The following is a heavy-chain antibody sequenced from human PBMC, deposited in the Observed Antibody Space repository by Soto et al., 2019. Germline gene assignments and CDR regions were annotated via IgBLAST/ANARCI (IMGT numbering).Heavy chain of an antibody. V-gene: IGHV4-38-2*01. CDR1: GYSISSGYY. J-gene: IGHJ5*02. CDR2: IFHGGST. D-gene: IGHD3-22*01. CDR3: ARVGPWVPYYYDSSPYTFENWFDP. Sequence: SETLSLTCAVSGYSISSGYYWGWLRQPPGKGLEWIRSIFHGGSTYYNPSLNSRVTLSIDMTNNHVSLILNSVTAADTAVYYCARVGPWVPYYYDSSPYTFENWFDPWGQGTLVTVSS.